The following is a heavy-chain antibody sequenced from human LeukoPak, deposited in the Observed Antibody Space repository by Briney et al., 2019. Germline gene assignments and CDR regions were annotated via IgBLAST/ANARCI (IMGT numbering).Heavy chain of an antibody. J-gene: IGHJ4*02. V-gene: IGHV4-34*01. Sequence: ASETLSLTCAVYGGSFSGYYWSWIRQPPGKGLEWIGEINHSGSTNYNPSLKSRVTISVDTSKNQFSLKLSSVTAADTAVYYCARVSDYDILTGQGGYFDYWGQGTLVTVPS. CDR2: INHSGST. CDR3: ARVSDYDILTGQGGYFDY. CDR1: GGSFSGYY. D-gene: IGHD3-9*01.